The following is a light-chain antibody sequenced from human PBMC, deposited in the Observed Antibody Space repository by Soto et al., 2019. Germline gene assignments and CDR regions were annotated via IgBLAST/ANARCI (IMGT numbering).Light chain of an antibody. J-gene: IGLJ2*01. CDR2: DVS. CDR3: SSYTISSTVV. V-gene: IGLV2-14*01. CDR1: SSDVGGYKF. Sequence: HSALTQPASVSGSPGQSITISCTGTSSDVGGYKFVSWYQQHPGKAPKVMIYDVSNRPSGVSNRFSGSKSGNTASLTISGLQAEDEADYYCSSYTISSTVVFGGGTKLTVL.